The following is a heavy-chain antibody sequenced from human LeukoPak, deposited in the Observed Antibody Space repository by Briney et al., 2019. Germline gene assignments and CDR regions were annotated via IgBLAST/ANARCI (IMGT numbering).Heavy chain of an antibody. V-gene: IGHV2-5*02. D-gene: IGHD3-3*01. CDR1: GFSLSTSGVG. CDR2: IYWDDDK. J-gene: IGHJ4*02. Sequence: SGPTLVKPTQTLTLTCTFSGFSLSTSGVGVGWIRQPPGKALEWLALIYWDDDKRYSPSLKSRLTITKDTSKNQVVLTMTNMDPVDTATYYCAHVILVGMVKYYDFWSGYSSPYYFDYWGQGTLVTVSS. CDR3: AHVILVGMVKYYDFWSGYSSPYYFDY.